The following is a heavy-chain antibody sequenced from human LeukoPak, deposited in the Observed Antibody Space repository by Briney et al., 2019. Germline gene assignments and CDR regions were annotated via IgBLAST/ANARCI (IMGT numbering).Heavy chain of an antibody. J-gene: IGHJ4*02. CDR2: ISAYNGNT. V-gene: IGHV1-18*01. Sequence: GSVKVSCKASGYTFTSYGISWVRQAPGQGLEWMGGISAYNGNTNYAQKLQGRVTMTTDTSTSTAYMELSSLRSDDTAVYYCARDRYYDFWSGYLDWGQGTLVTVSS. D-gene: IGHD3-3*01. CDR3: ARDRYYDFWSGYLD. CDR1: GYTFTSYG.